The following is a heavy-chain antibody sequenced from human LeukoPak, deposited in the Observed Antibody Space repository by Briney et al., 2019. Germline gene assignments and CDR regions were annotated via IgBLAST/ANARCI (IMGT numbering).Heavy chain of an antibody. D-gene: IGHD6-13*01. CDR3: ARARIAAAGNDAFDI. V-gene: IGHV4-34*01. CDR1: GGSFCGYY. Sequence: PSETLSLTCAVYGGSFCGYYWSWIRQPPGKGLEWIGEINHNGSTNYNPSLKSRVTISVDTSKNQFSLKLSSVTAADTAVYYCARARIAAAGNDAFDIWGQGTMVTVSS. CDR2: INHNGST. J-gene: IGHJ3*02.